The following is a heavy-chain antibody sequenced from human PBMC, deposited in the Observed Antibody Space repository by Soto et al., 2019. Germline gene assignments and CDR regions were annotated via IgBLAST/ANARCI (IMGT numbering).Heavy chain of an antibody. J-gene: IGHJ5*02. Sequence: PGGSLRLSCAASGFTFRSFAMAWVRQAPGKGLHWVSAITGSGKSTYYADSVKGRFTISRDNAKNLLYLQMNSLRDEDTAVYYCARETNWFDPWGQGTLVTVSS. CDR2: ITGSGKST. CDR1: GFTFRSFA. CDR3: ARETNWFDP. V-gene: IGHV3-23*01.